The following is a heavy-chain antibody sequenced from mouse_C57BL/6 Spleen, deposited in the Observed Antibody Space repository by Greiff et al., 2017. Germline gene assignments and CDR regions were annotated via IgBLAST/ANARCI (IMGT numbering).Heavy chain of an antibody. D-gene: IGHD3-1*01. V-gene: IGHV10-3*01. CDR1: GFTFNTYA. CDR3: VRDRGTYAMDY. Sequence: EVQVVESGGGLVQPKGSLKLSCAASGFTFNTYAMHWVRQAPGKGLEWVARISSKSSNYATYYADSVKDRFTISRDDSQSMLYLQMNKLKTEDTAMYYCVRDRGTYAMDYWGQGTSVTVSS. CDR2: ISSKSSNYAT. J-gene: IGHJ4*01.